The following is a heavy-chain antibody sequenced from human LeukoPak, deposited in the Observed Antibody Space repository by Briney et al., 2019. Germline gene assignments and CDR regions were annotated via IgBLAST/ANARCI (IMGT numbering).Heavy chain of an antibody. CDR1: GGSISSYY. V-gene: IGHV4-59*01. J-gene: IGHJ6*03. D-gene: IGHD5-18*01. CDR3: ARVRGYSYGPYYYYYYMDV. Sequence: SETLSLTCTVSGGSISSYYWSWIRQPPGKELEWIGYIYYSGSTNYNPSLKSRVTISVDTSKNQFSLKLSSVTAADTAVYYCARVRGYSYGPYYYYYYMDVWGKGTTVTVSS. CDR2: IYYSGST.